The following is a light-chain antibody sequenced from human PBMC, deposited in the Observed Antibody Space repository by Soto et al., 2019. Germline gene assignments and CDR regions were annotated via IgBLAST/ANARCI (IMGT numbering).Light chain of an antibody. V-gene: IGLV2-14*03. CDR3: SSYRRGSTYV. Sequence: QSALTQPASVSGSPGQSITVSCTGTSSDVGGYNYVSWYQQHPGKAPGLMIYDVTNRPSGVSDRSSGSKSGNTASLTISGLQAEDEADYYCSSYRRGSTYVFGTGTKVTVL. J-gene: IGLJ1*01. CDR2: DVT. CDR1: SSDVGGYNY.